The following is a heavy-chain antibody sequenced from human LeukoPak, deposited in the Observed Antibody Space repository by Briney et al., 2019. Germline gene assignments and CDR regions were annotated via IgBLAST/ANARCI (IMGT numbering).Heavy chain of an antibody. CDR2: IYYSGST. J-gene: IGHJ1*01. CDR3: ANWSRSGPWEYFQH. CDR1: GGSISSSSYY. V-gene: IGHV4-39*07. D-gene: IGHD2-8*02. Sequence: PSETLSLTCTVSGGSISSSSYYWGWIRQPPGKGLEWIGSIYYSGSTYYNPSLKSRVTISVDTSKNQFSLKLSSVTAADTAVYYCANWSRSGPWEYFQHWGQGTLVTVSS.